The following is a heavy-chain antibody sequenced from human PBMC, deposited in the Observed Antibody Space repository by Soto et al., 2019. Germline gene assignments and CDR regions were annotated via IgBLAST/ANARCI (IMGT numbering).Heavy chain of an antibody. J-gene: IGHJ4*02. CDR1: GFTFSSYG. CDR3: AKDRSPTRDRWLVVDY. CDR2: ISYDGSNK. Sequence: PGGSLRLSCAASGFTFSSYGMHWVRQAPGKGLEWVAVISYDGSNKYYADSVKGRFTISRDNSKNTLYLQMNSLRAEDTAVYYCAKDRSPTRDRWLVVDYWGQGTLVTVSS. V-gene: IGHV3-30*18. D-gene: IGHD6-19*01.